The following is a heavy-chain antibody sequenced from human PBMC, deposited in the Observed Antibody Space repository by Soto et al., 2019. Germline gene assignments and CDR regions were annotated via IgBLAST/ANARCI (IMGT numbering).Heavy chain of an antibody. CDR3: ARDLNIVATNDAFDI. D-gene: IGHD5-12*01. J-gene: IGHJ3*02. V-gene: IGHV1-69*04. Sequence: ASVKVSCKASVGTFSSYTISWVRQAPGQGLEWMGRMIPILGIANYAQKFQGRVTITADESTSTAYMELSSLRSEDTAVYYCARDLNIVATNDAFDIWGQGTMVTVSS. CDR1: VGTFSSYT. CDR2: MIPILGIA.